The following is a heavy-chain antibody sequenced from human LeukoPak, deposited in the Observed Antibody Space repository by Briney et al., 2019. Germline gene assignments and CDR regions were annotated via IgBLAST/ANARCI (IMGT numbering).Heavy chain of an antibody. Sequence: GRSLRLSCAASGFTFDDYAMHWVRQAPGKGLEWVSGISWNSGSIGYADSVKGRFTISRDNSKNTLYLQMNSLRAEDTAVYYCAKDRKYYYDSSGYSFLPIDYWGQGTLVTVSS. CDR3: AKDRKYYYDSSGYSFLPIDY. CDR2: ISWNSGSI. J-gene: IGHJ4*02. V-gene: IGHV3-9*01. CDR1: GFTFDDYA. D-gene: IGHD3-22*01.